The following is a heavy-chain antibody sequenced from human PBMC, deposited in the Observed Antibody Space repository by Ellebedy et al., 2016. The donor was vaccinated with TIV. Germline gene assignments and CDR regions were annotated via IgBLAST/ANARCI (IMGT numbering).Heavy chain of an antibody. V-gene: IGHV3-11*01. CDR3: ARGGTMVRGVITFYYYYGMDV. CDR2: ISSSGSTI. Sequence: GESLKISCAASGFTFSDYYMSWIRQAPGKGLEWVSYISSSGSTIYYADSVKGRFTISRDNAKNSLYLQMNSLRDEDTAVYYCARGGTMVRGVITFYYYYGMDVWGQGTTVTVSS. J-gene: IGHJ6*02. D-gene: IGHD3-10*01. CDR1: GFTFSDYY.